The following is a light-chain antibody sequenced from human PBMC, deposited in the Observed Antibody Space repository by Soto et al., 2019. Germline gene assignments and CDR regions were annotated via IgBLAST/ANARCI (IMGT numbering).Light chain of an antibody. V-gene: IGLV2-11*01. J-gene: IGLJ2*01. CDR3: CSYAGSSSFSVL. CDR1: NSDVGTYNY. CDR2: DVT. Sequence: QSALAEPRSLSGSPGQSVTISCTGTNSDVGTYNYVSWYQQHPGKAPKLIIYDVTKRPSGVPDRFSGSKSGNTASLIISGLQAADEAEYYCCCCSYAGSSSFSVLFGGGTQLTVL.